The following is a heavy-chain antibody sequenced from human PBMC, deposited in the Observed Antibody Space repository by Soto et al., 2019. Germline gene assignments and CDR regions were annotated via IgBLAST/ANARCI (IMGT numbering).Heavy chain of an antibody. Sequence: ASVKVSCKASGFTFITYDFSWVRQAAGQGLEWMGWMNPNNGNAGFAQKFRGRINMTRNTSISTAYLELSSLRSDDSAVYFCARRKERSVPYVLDLWGQGTQVTVS. CDR1: GFTFITYD. CDR3: ARRKERSVPYVLDL. D-gene: IGHD2-8*01. J-gene: IGHJ5*02. CDR2: MNPNNGNA. V-gene: IGHV1-8*01.